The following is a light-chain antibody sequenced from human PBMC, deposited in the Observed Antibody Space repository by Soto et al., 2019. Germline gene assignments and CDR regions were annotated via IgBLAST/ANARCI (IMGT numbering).Light chain of an antibody. CDR1: QSVTSSY. CDR3: QQYYKSPL. CDR2: GAS. J-gene: IGKJ4*01. Sequence: EIVLTQSPGTLSLSPGERATLSCRASQSVTSSYLAWYQQKPGQAPRLLIYGASNRATGISDRFSGSGSGTDFTLTISRLEPEDFAVYFCQQYYKSPLFGGGTKVEIK. V-gene: IGKV3-20*01.